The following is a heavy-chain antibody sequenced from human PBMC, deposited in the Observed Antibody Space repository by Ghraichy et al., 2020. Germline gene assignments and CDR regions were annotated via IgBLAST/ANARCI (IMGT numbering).Heavy chain of an antibody. Sequence: GVLNISCAASGFTFGRYWMHWVRQVPGKGLVWVSSINREESRTTYADSVKGRFTISGDNAKNTLYLQMNSLRPEDTAVYYCVRDLEGSFDYWGQGTLVTVSS. CDR3: VRDLEGSFDY. V-gene: IGHV3-74*01. CDR2: INREESRT. D-gene: IGHD2-15*01. J-gene: IGHJ4*02. CDR1: GFTFGRYW.